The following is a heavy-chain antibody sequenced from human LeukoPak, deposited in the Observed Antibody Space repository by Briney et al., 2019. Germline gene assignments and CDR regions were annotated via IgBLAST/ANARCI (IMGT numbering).Heavy chain of an antibody. CDR1: GGSISSYY. J-gene: IGHJ6*02. CDR2: IYYSGST. Sequence: SETLSLTCTVSGGSISSYYWSWIRQPPGKGLEWIGYIYYSGSTNYNPSLKSRVTISVDTSKNQFSLRLSSVTAADTAVYYCASLHGRYYYDSSGYYRYYYYGMDVWGQGTTVTVSS. CDR3: ASLHGRYYYDSSGYYRYYYYGMDV. V-gene: IGHV4-59*01. D-gene: IGHD3-22*01.